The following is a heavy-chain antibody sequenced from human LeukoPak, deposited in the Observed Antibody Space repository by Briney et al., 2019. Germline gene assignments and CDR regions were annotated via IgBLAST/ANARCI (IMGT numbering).Heavy chain of an antibody. V-gene: IGHV3-7*03. CDR2: IRGDGSYK. CDR1: GFTFSNYW. J-gene: IGHJ4*02. D-gene: IGHD3-22*01. CDR3: ATSSDSSGND. Sequence: GGSLRLSCAASGFTFSNYWMSWVRQAPGKGLEWVANIRGDGSYKYYVDSVKGRFTISRDNAKSSLYLQTNTLRAEDTAVYYCATSSDSSGNDWGQGTLVTVSS.